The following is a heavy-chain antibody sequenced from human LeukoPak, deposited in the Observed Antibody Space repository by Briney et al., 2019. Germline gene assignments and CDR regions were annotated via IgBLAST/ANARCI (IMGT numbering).Heavy chain of an antibody. V-gene: IGHV1-2*02. Sequence: ASLKVSFKASGYTFTDYYMHWVRQAPGQGLEWMGWINPNSGGTNYAQQFQGRVTMTRDTSISTAYMELSRPTSDDTAVYYCAREISRSYYYWGQGTLVTVSS. D-gene: IGHD1-26*01. J-gene: IGHJ4*02. CDR1: GYTFTDYY. CDR2: INPNSGGT. CDR3: AREISRSYYY.